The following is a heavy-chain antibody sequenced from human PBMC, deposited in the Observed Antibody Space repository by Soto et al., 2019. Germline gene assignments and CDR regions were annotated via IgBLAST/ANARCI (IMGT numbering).Heavy chain of an antibody. Sequence: EAQLVESGGGLVKPGGSLRLSCAASEFSFSHAWMSWVRQAPGKGLEWVGRIKSKTDGGTTDYAAPVKGRFTISRDDSKNTMYLQMNSLKAEDTGVYYCTTFQYSGAGYWGQGTLVTVSS. CDR3: TTFQYSGAGY. J-gene: IGHJ4*02. CDR1: EFSFSHAW. D-gene: IGHD6-19*01. CDR2: IKSKTDGGTT. V-gene: IGHV3-15*01.